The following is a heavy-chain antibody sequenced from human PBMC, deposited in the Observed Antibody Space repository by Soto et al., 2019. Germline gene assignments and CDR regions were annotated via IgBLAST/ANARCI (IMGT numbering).Heavy chain of an antibody. CDR3: ARDQGELRYFDWLTGMDV. Sequence: GASVKVSCKASGYTFTSYYMHWVRQAPGQGLEWMGIINPSGGSTSYAQKFQGRVTMTRDTSTSTVYMELSSLRSEDTAVYYCARDQGELRYFDWLTGMDVWGQGTTVTVSS. CDR2: INPSGGST. V-gene: IGHV1-46*01. J-gene: IGHJ6*02. CDR1: GYTFTSYY. D-gene: IGHD3-9*01.